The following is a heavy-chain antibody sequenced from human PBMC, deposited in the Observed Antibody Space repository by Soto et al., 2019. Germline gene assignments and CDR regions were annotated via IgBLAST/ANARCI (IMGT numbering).Heavy chain of an antibody. Sequence: QVLLVQSGAEVKKPGASVKVSCRASGYTFSDYCIHWVRQAPGQGLEWMGWIHPNSGATDYAQKFQGRVTMTRDTSITTAYMDLSSLISDDTAVYYCARGPKKSNTFFGPDYWGQGTLVTVSS. CDR3: ARGPKKSNTFFGPDY. CDR1: GYTFSDYC. V-gene: IGHV1-2*02. D-gene: IGHD3-10*01. CDR2: IHPNSGAT. J-gene: IGHJ4*02.